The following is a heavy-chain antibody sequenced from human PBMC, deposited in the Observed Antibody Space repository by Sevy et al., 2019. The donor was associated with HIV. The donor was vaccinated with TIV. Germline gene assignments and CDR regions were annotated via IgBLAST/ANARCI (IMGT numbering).Heavy chain of an antibody. CDR3: ARHGGHIVGYFDL. D-gene: IGHD2-21*01. Sequence: SETLSLTCAVSGYSINNGYYWGWIRQPPGKGLEWIGSIYHSGSTYYNPSLKSRVTISVDTSKNQFSLRLSSVTAADTAVYYCARHGGHIVGYFDLWGRGTLVTVSS. J-gene: IGHJ2*01. CDR2: IYHSGST. V-gene: IGHV4-38-2*01. CDR1: GYSINNGYY.